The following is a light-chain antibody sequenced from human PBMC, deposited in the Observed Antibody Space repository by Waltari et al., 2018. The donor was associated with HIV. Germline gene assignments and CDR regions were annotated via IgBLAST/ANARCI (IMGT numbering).Light chain of an antibody. V-gene: IGKV1-5*03. J-gene: IGKJ5*01. CDR2: KTS. CDR3: QQYHSYSLT. Sequence: DIQMTQSPSTLSASVGDSVTITCRSSQSISTWLAWYQQQPGRAPKLLIYKTSSLHSGVPSRFSGSGSGIEFSLTISSLQPDDFTTYYCQQYHSYSLTFGQGTRLEMK. CDR1: QSISTW.